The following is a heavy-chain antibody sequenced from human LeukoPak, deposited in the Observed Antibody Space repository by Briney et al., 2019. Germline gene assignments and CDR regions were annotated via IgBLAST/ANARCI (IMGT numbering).Heavy chain of an antibody. CDR2: IKEDGSVK. Sequence: GGSLRLSCAASGFTFSSYAMSWVRQAPGKGLEWVANIKEDGSVKYYVDSVKGRFTVSRDNAKNSVDLQMNSLRAEDTAVYYCARDENFQHWGQGTLVTVSS. CDR1: GFTFSSYA. V-gene: IGHV3-7*01. J-gene: IGHJ1*01. CDR3: ARDENFQH.